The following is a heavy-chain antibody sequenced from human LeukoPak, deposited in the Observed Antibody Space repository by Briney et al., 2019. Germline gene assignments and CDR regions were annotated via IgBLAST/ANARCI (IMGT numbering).Heavy chain of an antibody. J-gene: IGHJ5*02. Sequence: GGSLRLSCAASGFTFSSYSMNWVRQAPGKGLEWVSSISSSSSYIYYADSVKGRFTIPRDNAKNSLYLQMNSLRAEDTAVYYCARAPYSSSSEWFDPWGQGTLSPSPQ. CDR1: GFTFSSYS. CDR3: ARAPYSSSSEWFDP. CDR2: ISSSSSYI. V-gene: IGHV3-21*01. D-gene: IGHD6-6*01.